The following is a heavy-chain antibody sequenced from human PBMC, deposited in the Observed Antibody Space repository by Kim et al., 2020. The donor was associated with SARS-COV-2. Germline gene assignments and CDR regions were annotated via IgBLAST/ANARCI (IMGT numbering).Heavy chain of an antibody. J-gene: IGHJ4*02. CDR2: IGSSGRTI. D-gene: IGHD5-18*01. CDR3: ARDSGYPNTPFDY. CDR1: GFTFSSYE. Sequence: GGSLRLSCAASGFTFSSYEMNWVRQAPGKGLEWVSYIGSSGRTIYYSDSVKGRFTISRDNAKNALYLQMNSLRAEDTAVYYCARDSGYPNTPFDYWGQGTLVTVSS. V-gene: IGHV3-48*03.